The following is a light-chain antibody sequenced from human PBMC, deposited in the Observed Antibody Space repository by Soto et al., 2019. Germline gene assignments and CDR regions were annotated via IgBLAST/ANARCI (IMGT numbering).Light chain of an antibody. V-gene: IGKV3-20*01. CDR3: QGYGGA. CDR1: QSVSSSY. CDR2: GAS. Sequence: EIVSTQSPGTLSLSPGERATLSCRASQSVSSSYLAWYQHKPAQARRLLIYGASSRATGIPDRFSGSGSGTDFTLTISRLEAEDFAVYYCQGYGGAFGQGTKGDI. J-gene: IGKJ1*01.